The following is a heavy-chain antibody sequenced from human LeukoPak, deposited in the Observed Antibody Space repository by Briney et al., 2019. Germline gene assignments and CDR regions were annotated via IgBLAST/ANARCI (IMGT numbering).Heavy chain of an antibody. V-gene: IGHV3-9*01. Sequence: GRSLRLSCAASGFTFDDYAMHWVRQAPGKGLEWVSGISWNSGSIGYADSVKGRFTISRDNAKNSLYLQMNSLRAEDTALYYCAKDRGYCSSTSCPIYDAFDIWGQGTMVTVSS. CDR3: AKDRGYCSSTSCPIYDAFDI. CDR2: ISWNSGSI. J-gene: IGHJ3*02. D-gene: IGHD2-2*01. CDR1: GFTFDDYA.